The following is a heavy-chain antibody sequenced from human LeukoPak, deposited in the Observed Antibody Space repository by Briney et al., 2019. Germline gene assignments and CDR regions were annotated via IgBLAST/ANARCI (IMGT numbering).Heavy chain of an antibody. CDR3: ARHVDHTWNLYYFDY. CDR1: GGSISSGSYY. V-gene: IGHV4-39*01. J-gene: IGHJ4*02. CDR2: IYYSGST. Sequence: SETLSLTCTVSGGSISSGSYYWGWIRQPPGKGLEWIGSIYYSGSTYYNPSLKSRVTISVDTSKNQFSLKLSSVTAADTAVYYCARHVDHTWNLYYFDYWGQGTLVTVSS. D-gene: IGHD1-1*01.